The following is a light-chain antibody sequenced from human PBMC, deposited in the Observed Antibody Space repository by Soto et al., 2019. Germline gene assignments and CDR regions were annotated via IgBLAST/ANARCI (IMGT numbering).Light chain of an antibody. J-gene: IGKJ4*01. CDR3: QQYGRFPLT. CDR1: QSVSSSY. V-gene: IGKV3-20*01. CDR2: GAS. Sequence: EIVLTQSPGTLSLSPGERASLSCRASQSVSSSYLAWYQQKPGQAPSLLIYGASSRATDIPDRFSASGSGTDFTLTISRLEPEDFAVYYCQQYGRFPLTFGGGTKVEIK.